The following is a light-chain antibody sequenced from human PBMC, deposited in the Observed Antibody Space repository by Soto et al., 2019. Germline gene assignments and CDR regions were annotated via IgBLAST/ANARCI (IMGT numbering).Light chain of an antibody. J-gene: IGLJ2*01. V-gene: IGLV2-14*01. CDR1: TSDVGHDNY. CDR2: EAS. Sequence: QSALTQPASVSGSPGQSITISCTGTTSDVGHDNYVSWYQQFPGKAPKLIIYEASNRPSGVSNRFSGSKSGNTASLTISGLLADDESHYYCSSYTSDNTLLFGGGTKLAVL. CDR3: SSYTSDNTLL.